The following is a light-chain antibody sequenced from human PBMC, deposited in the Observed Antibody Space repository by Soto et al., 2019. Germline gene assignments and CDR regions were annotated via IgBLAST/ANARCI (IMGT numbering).Light chain of an antibody. J-gene: IGKJ3*01. V-gene: IGKV1-33*01. CDR2: DAS. CDR3: QQYDDIPV. CDR1: QDIRHY. Sequence: DIQMTQSPPSVFASVGDRVTITCQARQDIRHYLNWYQQRPGEAPNLLIYDASTLQSGVPSRFTGSGSGTIFTFTITRLQPEDVATYYCQQYDDIPVFGPGTNV.